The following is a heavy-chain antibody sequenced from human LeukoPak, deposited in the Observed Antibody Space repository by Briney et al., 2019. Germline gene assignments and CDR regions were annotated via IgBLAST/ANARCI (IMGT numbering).Heavy chain of an antibody. V-gene: IGHV7-4-1*02. CDR3: ARDRGDAPIKPGWFDP. Sequence: ASVTVSCKASGYTFTSYAMNWVRQAPGQGGEWMGWINTNTGNPTYAQGFTGRFVFSLDTSVSTAYLQISSLKAEDTAVYYCARDRGDAPIKPGWFDPWGQGTLVTVSS. CDR2: INTNTGNP. D-gene: IGHD3-10*01. J-gene: IGHJ5*02. CDR1: GYTFTSYA.